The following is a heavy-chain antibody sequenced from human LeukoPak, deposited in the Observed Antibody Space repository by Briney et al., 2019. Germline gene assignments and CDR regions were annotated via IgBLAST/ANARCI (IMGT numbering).Heavy chain of an antibody. CDR1: GFTFISYW. J-gene: IGHJ6*02. V-gene: IGHV3-7*01. CDR3: ARDRSVGTISSGMDV. D-gene: IGHD3-3*01. CDR2: IKQDGSEK. Sequence: GGSLRLSCAASGFTFISYWMSWVRQAPGKGLQWVANIKQDGSEKYYVDSVKGRFTISRDNAKNSLYLQMNSLRAEDTAVYYCARDRSVGTISSGMDVWGQGTTVTVSS.